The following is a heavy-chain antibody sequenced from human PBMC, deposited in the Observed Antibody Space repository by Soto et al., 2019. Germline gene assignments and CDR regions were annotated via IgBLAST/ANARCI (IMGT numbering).Heavy chain of an antibody. CDR2: INPSGGST. CDR3: ARSRDRFDY. Sequence: QVQLVQSGAEVKKPGASVKVSCKASGYTFTIYYMHWVRQAPGQGLEWMGIINPSGGSTSYAQMFQSRVTMTRDTSTSTVYMELSSLRSEDTAIYYCARSRDRFDYWGQGTLVTVSS. CDR1: GYTFTIYY. J-gene: IGHJ4*02. V-gene: IGHV1-46*01.